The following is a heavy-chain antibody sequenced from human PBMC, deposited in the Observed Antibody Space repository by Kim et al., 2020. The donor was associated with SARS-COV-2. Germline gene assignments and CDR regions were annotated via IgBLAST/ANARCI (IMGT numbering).Heavy chain of an antibody. D-gene: IGHD2-21*02. J-gene: IGHJ4*02. CDR1: GGSVSGHF. CDR2: IYYTGNT. CDR3: ARERRLQFDY. V-gene: IGHV4-59*02. Sequence: SETLSLTCSVSGGSVSGHFWSWIRQPPGKGLEWIGNIYYTGNTNYNPSLGSRVSMSVDTSKSQFSLTLRSVTAADTAIYYCARERRLQFDYWGQGILVTVSS.